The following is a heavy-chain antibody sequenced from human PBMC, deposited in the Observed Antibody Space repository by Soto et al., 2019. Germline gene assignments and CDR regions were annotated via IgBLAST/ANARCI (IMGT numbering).Heavy chain of an antibody. J-gene: IGHJ4*02. Sequence: PSETLSLTCTVSGGSISSSSYYWGWIRQPPGKGLEWIGSIYYSGSTYYNPSLKSRVTISVDTSKNQFSLKLTSVTATDTAVYYGARRRSTGYFPLDYWGQGNLVTFSS. CDR2: IYYSGST. CDR3: ARRRSTGYFPLDY. D-gene: IGHD3-22*01. CDR1: GGSISSSSYY. V-gene: IGHV4-39*01.